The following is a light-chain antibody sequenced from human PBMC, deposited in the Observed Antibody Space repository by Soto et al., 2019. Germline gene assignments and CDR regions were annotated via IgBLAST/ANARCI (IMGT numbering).Light chain of an antibody. Sequence: EIVLTQSPGTLSLSPGERATLSCRASQSVSSSYLAWYQQKPGQAPRLLISGASSRATGIPDRFSGSGSGTDFTLTISRLVPEDFAVYYCQQYGSSPYTFGQGTKLEIK. J-gene: IGKJ2*01. CDR2: GAS. CDR1: QSVSSSY. CDR3: QQYGSSPYT. V-gene: IGKV3-20*01.